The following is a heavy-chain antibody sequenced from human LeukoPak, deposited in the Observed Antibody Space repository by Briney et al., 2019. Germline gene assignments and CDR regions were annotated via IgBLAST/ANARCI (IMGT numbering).Heavy chain of an antibody. J-gene: IGHJ3*02. CDR3: ARDHELRFLEWFPPNDAFDI. V-gene: IGHV1-2*02. Sequence: GASVKVSCKASGYTFTGYYMHWVRQAPGQGLEWMGWINPNSGGTNYAQKFQGRVIMTRDTSISTDYMELSRLRSDDTAVYYCARDHELRFLEWFPPNDAFDIWGQGTMVTVSS. D-gene: IGHD3-3*01. CDR2: INPNSGGT. CDR1: GYTFTGYY.